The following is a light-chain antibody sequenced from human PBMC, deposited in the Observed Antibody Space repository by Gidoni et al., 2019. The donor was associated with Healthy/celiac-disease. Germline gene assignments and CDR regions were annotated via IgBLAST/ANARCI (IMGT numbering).Light chain of an antibody. CDR2: SNN. CDR1: SPNIGSNT. CDR3: AAWDGSLNVV. V-gene: IGLV1-44*01. Sequence: QSVLTQPPSASGTPGQRVTNSCAGSSPNIGSNTVTWYQQPPGTAPKLLIYSNNQQPSGVPDRFSGSKSNTSASLTISGLQSEDEADYYCAAWDGSLNVVFGGGTKLTVL. J-gene: IGLJ2*01.